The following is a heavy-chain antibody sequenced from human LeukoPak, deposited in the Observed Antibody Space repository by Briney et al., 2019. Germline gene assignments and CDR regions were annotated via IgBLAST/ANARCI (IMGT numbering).Heavy chain of an antibody. CDR3: AKYQGLGELSQRFCYFDS. J-gene: IGHJ4*02. CDR2: IHYSGST. V-gene: IGHV4-31*03. CDR1: GGSISSSTYY. Sequence: SETLSQTCTVSGGSISSSTYYWTWLRQLPGKGLEWIGYIHYSGSTYYNPSLKSRVSISIDTSKSQFSLKLTSVTAADSAVYYCAKYQGLGELSQRFCYFDSWGQGTQVTVSS. D-gene: IGHD3-16*02.